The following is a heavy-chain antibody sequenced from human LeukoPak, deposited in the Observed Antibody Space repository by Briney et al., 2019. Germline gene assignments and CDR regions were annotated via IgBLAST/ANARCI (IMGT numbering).Heavy chain of an antibody. CDR2: ISWNSGSI. V-gene: IGHV3-9*03. CDR1: GFTFDDCA. CDR3: AKDLATEVGALRGPRAFDI. D-gene: IGHD1-26*01. J-gene: IGHJ3*02. Sequence: GGSLRLSCAASGFTFDDCAMHWVRQAPGKGLEWVSGISWNSGSIGYADSVKGRFTISRDNAKNSLYLQMNSLRAEDMALYYCAKDLATEVGALRGPRAFDIWGQGTMVTVSS.